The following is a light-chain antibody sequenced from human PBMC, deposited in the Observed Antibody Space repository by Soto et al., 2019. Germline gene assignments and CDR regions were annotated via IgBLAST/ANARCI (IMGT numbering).Light chain of an antibody. J-gene: IGLJ1*01. CDR2: DVT. CDR3: SSYTSSSTLEV. CDR1: SSEVGGYNY. Sequence: QSALTQPASVSGSPGQSITISCTGTSSEVGGYNYVSWYQQHPGKAPKLIIYDVTNRPSGVSNRFSGSKSGNTASLTISGLQAEDEADYYCSSYTSSSTLEVFGTGTKLTVL. V-gene: IGLV2-14*01.